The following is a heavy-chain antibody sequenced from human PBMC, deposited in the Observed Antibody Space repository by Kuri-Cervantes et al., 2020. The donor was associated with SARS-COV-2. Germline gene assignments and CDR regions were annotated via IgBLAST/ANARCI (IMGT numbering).Heavy chain of an antibody. CDR3: ARDTGKGYCSGGRCQDAYDI. CDR2: IGTAGDT. Sequence: GESLKISCAASGFTSSSYDMHWVRQATGKGLEWVSAIGTAGDTYYPGSVKGRFTISRDISKNALNLQMNSLRVEDTAVYYCARDTGKGYCSGGRCQDAYDIWGQGTTVTVSS. CDR1: GFTSSSYD. J-gene: IGHJ3*02. D-gene: IGHD2-15*01. V-gene: IGHV3-13*01.